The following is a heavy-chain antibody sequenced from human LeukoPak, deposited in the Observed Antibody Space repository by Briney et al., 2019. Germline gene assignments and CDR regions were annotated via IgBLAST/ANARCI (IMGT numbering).Heavy chain of an antibody. D-gene: IGHD5-18*01. CDR3: ARASTRIQLWSPYYGMDV. CDR2: MNPNSGNT. J-gene: IGHJ6*02. Sequence: GASVKVSCKASGYTFTSYDINGVRQATGQGLEWMGWMNPNSGNTGYAQKFQGRVTMTRNTSISTAYMELSSLRSEDTAVYYCARASTRIQLWSPYYGMDVWGQGTTVTVSS. V-gene: IGHV1-8*01. CDR1: GYTFTSYD.